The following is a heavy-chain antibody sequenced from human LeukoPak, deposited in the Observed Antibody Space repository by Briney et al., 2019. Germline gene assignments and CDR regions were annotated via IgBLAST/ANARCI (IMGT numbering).Heavy chain of an antibody. CDR1: GYSISSGYY. V-gene: IGHV4-38-2*02. Sequence: SETLSLTCTVSGYSISSGYYWGWIRQPPGKRLEWIGSIYHSGSTYYNPSLKSRLTISADTSKNQFSLRLSSVTAADTAVYYCARGGSGSPYYYYMDVWGEGTTVTISS. CDR2: IYHSGST. D-gene: IGHD3-10*01. CDR3: ARGGSGSPYYYYMDV. J-gene: IGHJ6*03.